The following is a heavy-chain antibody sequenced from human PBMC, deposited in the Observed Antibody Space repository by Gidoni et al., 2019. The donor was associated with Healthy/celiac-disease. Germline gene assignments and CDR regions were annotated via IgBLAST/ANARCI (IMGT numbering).Heavy chain of an antibody. V-gene: IGHV4-59*01. D-gene: IGHD3-3*01. J-gene: IGHJ4*02. CDR2: IYYSGST. CDR3: ARAPSQYYDFWSGYYTPVGSYFDY. CDR1: GGSISSYY. Sequence: QMQLQESGPGLVKPSETLSLTCTVSGGSISSYYWSWIRQPPGKGLEWIGYIYYSGSTNYNPSLKSRVTISVDTSKNQFSLKLSSVTAADTAVYYCARAPSQYYDFWSGYYTPVGSYFDYWGQGTLVTVSS.